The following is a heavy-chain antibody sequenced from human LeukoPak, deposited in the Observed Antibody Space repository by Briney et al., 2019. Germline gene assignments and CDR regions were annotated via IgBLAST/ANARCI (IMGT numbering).Heavy chain of an antibody. CDR3: ARQGYGAFDY. CDR2: IYYSGTT. Sequence: SQTLSLTCTVSGGSISSSSYYWGWIRQPPGKGLEWIGSIYYSGTTYYNPSLKSRVTISVDTSKNQFSLKLTTVTAADTAVYYCARQGYGAFDYWGQGTLVTVSS. CDR1: GGSISSSSYY. V-gene: IGHV4-39*01. J-gene: IGHJ4*02. D-gene: IGHD5-12*01.